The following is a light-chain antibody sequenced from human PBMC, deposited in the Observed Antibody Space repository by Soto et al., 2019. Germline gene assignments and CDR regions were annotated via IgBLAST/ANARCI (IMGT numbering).Light chain of an antibody. CDR3: ISYTSSSTRVV. V-gene: IGLV2-14*01. CDR2: DVS. J-gene: IGLJ3*02. CDR1: SSDVGGYNY. Sequence: QSALTQPASVSGSPGQSITISCTGTSSDVGGYNYVSWYQQHPGKAPKLMVYDVSNRPSGVSNRFSGSKAGNTASLTTSGVQAEDEADYYCISYTSSSTRVVLGGGTKRTVL.